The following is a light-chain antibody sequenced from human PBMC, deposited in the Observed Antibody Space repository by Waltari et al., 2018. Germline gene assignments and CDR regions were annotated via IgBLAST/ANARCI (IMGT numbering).Light chain of an antibody. CDR3: QKYDFLPAT. Sequence: EIVLTQSPGTLSLSPGERATLSCRASQGVGKYLAWYQQRPGQAPRLLRYHTSIRATGIPDRFSGSGDGTDFSLTISRLEPEDFAGYYCQKYDFLPATFGQGTTVEIK. CDR1: QGVGKY. CDR2: HTS. V-gene: IGKV3-20*01. J-gene: IGKJ1*01.